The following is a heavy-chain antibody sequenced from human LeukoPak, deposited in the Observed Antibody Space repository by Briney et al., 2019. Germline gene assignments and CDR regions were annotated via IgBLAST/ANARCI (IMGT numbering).Heavy chain of an antibody. Sequence: ASVKVSCKASGYTFTSYDINWVRQATGQGLEWMGWMNPNSGNTGYAQKFQGRVTMTRNTSISTVYMELSSLRSEDTAVYYCARAGSSGYYRDFDYWGQGTLVTVSS. CDR2: MNPNSGNT. D-gene: IGHD3-22*01. CDR3: ARAGSSGYYRDFDY. CDR1: GYTFTSYD. V-gene: IGHV1-8*01. J-gene: IGHJ4*02.